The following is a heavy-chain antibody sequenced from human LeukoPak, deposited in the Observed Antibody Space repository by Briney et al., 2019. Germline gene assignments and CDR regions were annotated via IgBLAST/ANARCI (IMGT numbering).Heavy chain of an antibody. CDR2: INPSGGST. CDR3: ARAYTYYDFWSGSKTDAFDI. J-gene: IGHJ3*02. V-gene: IGHV1-46*01. CDR1: GYTFTNYY. Sequence: ASVKVSCKASGYTFTNYYMNWVRQAPGQGLEWMGIINPSGGSTSYTQKFQGRVTMTRDTSTSTVYMELSSLRSEDTAVYYCARAYTYYDFWSGSKTDAFDIWGQGTMVTVSS. D-gene: IGHD3-3*01.